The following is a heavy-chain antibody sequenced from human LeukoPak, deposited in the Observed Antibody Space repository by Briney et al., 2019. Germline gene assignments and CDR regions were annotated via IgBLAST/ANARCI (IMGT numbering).Heavy chain of an antibody. V-gene: IGHV1-2*02. D-gene: IGHD3-22*01. CDR2: INPNSGGT. CDR3: ARDLGPLSYYDSSGYANYYYYMDV. CDR1: GYTFTGYY. Sequence: ASVKVSCKASGYTFTGYYKHWVRQAPGQGLEWMGWINPNSGGTNYAQKFQGRATMTRDTSISTAYMELSRLRSDDTAVYYCARDLGPLSYYDSSGYANYYYYMDVWGKGTTVTISS. J-gene: IGHJ6*03.